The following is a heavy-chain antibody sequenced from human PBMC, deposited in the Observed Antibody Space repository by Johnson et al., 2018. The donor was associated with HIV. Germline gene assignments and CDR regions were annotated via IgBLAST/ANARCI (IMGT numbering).Heavy chain of an antibody. V-gene: IGHV3-20*04. CDR2: INWNGDRT. J-gene: IGHJ3*02. D-gene: IGHD2-15*01. CDR1: GFRFEDNG. Sequence: VLLVESGGGLAKPAWSPRLSCAAYGFRFEDNGMNWVRQVSGKGLEWVSGINWNGDRTGYADSVKGRFTISRDNAKNSLYLQMNSLRAEDTALYYCARELGYCSGGSCHDAFDIWGQGTMVTVSS. CDR3: ARELGYCSGGSCHDAFDI.